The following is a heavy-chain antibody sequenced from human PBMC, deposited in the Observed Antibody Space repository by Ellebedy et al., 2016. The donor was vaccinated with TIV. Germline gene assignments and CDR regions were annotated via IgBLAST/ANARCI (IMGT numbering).Heavy chain of an antibody. Sequence: SLKISCAASGFIFENYAMHWVRQAPGKGLEWVSSVNWNGETIAYADSVKGRFSISRDNAKNSLHLEMNSLRVEDTALYYCAKSLSSGWYGAGDHWGQGIMVTVSS. V-gene: IGHV3-9*01. D-gene: IGHD6-19*01. CDR1: GFIFENYA. CDR2: VNWNGETI. J-gene: IGHJ4*02. CDR3: AKSLSSGWYGAGDH.